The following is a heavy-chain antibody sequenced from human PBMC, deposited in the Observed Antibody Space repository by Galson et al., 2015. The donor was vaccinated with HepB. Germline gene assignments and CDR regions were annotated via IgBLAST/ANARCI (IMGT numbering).Heavy chain of an antibody. CDR3: ARDGVPAAVQRYNWFDP. D-gene: IGHD2-2*02. CDR2: INPNSGGT. CDR1: GYTFTCYY. J-gene: IGHJ5*02. V-gene: IGHV1-2*02. Sequence: SVKVSCKASGYTFTCYYMHWVRQAPGQGLEWMGWINPNSGGTNYAQKFQGRVTMTRDTSISTAYMEPSRLRSDDTAVYYCARDGVPAAVQRYNWFDPWGQGTLVTVSS.